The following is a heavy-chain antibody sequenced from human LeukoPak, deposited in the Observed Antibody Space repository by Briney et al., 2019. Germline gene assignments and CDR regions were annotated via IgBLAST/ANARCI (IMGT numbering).Heavy chain of an antibody. J-gene: IGHJ6*03. Sequence: GGSLRLACVASRFTFSTYAMSSVRQTPWKGLEWVSAISGSDPGTSYAASVKGRFAISRDNSKNTLYLQMNSLRAEDTAIYYCAKAPLGSCRGARCYYLDVWGKGTTVTVSS. CDR3: AKAPLGSCRGARCYYLDV. CDR2: ISGSDPGT. D-gene: IGHD2-15*01. CDR1: RFTFSTYA. V-gene: IGHV3-23*01.